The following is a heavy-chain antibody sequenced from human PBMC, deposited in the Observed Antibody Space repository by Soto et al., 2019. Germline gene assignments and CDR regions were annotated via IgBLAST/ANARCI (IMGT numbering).Heavy chain of an antibody. D-gene: IGHD3-10*01. CDR2: IYYSGST. CDR1: GGSISSSSYY. CDR3: ARLRVVSDGNYYYGMDV. J-gene: IGHJ6*02. V-gene: IGHV4-39*01. Sequence: PSETRSLTCTVSGGSISSSSYYWGWIRQPPGKGLEWIGSIYYSGSTYYNPSLKSRVTISVDTSKNQFSLKLSSVTAADTAVYYCARLRVVSDGNYYYGMDVWGQGTTVTVSS.